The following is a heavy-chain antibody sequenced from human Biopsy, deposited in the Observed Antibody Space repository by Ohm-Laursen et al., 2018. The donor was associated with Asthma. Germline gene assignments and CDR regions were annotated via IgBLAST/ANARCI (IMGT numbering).Heavy chain of an antibody. CDR3: ARDSYSSGLYDDFES. V-gene: IGHV3-53*01. CDR1: GFTFSRYA. D-gene: IGHD6-19*01. Sequence: SLRLSCTASGFTFSRYAIHWVRQAPGKGLEWVSVIYSGGSTYYADSVKGRFTISRDNSKNTLYLQMNSLRAEDTAVYYCARDSYSSGLYDDFESWGQGTLVTVSS. CDR2: IYSGGST. J-gene: IGHJ4*02.